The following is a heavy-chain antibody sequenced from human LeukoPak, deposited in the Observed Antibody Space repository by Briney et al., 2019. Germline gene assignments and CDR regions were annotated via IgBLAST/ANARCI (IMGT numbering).Heavy chain of an antibody. CDR1: GGPISSNTYY. CDR3: ASNTGTVFDY. V-gene: IGHV4-61*05. CDR2: IYYSGST. Sequence: SETLSLTCSVSGGPISSNTYYWGWIRQPPGKGLEWIGYIYYSGSTNYNPSLKSRVTMSVDTSKNQFSLKLSSVTAADTAVYYCASNTGTVFDYWGQGALVTVSS. J-gene: IGHJ4*02. D-gene: IGHD7-27*01.